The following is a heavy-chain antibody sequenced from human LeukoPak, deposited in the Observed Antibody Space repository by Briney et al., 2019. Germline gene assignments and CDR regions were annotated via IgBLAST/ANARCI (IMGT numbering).Heavy chain of an antibody. J-gene: IGHJ3*02. D-gene: IGHD3-22*01. Sequence: ASVKVSCKVSGYTLTELSMHWVRQAPGKGLEWMGGFDPEDGETIYARKFQGRVTMTEDTSTDTAYMELSSLRSEDTAVYYCATSDASTMIVVASRAFDIWGQGTMVTVSS. CDR3: ATSDASTMIVVASRAFDI. CDR1: GYTLTELS. V-gene: IGHV1-24*01. CDR2: FDPEDGET.